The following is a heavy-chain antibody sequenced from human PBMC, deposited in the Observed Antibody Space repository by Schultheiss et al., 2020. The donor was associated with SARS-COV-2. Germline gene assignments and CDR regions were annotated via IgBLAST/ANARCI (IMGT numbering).Heavy chain of an antibody. CDR3: ARVPVTVVDY. D-gene: IGHD4-11*01. Sequence: GGSLRLSCAASGFTFSSYAMHWVRQAPGKGLEWVSSISSSSSYIYYADSVKGRFTISRDNAKNSLYLQMNSLRAEDTAVYYCARVPVTVVDYWGQGTLVTVSS. CDR2: ISSSSSYI. CDR1: GFTFSSYA. J-gene: IGHJ4*02. V-gene: IGHV3-21*01.